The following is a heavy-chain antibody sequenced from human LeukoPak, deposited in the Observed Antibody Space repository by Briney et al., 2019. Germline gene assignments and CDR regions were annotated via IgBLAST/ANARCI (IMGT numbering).Heavy chain of an antibody. Sequence: ASVKVSCKASGYTFTSYYMHWVRQAPGQGLEWMGIINPSGGSTSYAQKFQGRVTMTRDMSTSTVYMELSSLRSEDTAVYYCARVGVGYCSGGSCYSHEYYFDYWGQGTLVTVSS. V-gene: IGHV1-46*01. J-gene: IGHJ4*02. D-gene: IGHD2-15*01. CDR3: ARVGVGYCSGGSCYSHEYYFDY. CDR1: GYTFTSYY. CDR2: INPSGGST.